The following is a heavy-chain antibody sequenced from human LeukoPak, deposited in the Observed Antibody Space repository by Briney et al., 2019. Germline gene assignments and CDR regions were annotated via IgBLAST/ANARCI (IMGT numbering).Heavy chain of an antibody. CDR3: WGVGVTDEKDYFDY. D-gene: IGHD2-21*02. CDR2: IYTSGST. Sequence: PSETLSLTCTVSGGSISSYYWSWIRHPAGKGLEWIGRIYTSGSTNYNPPLKSRVTMSVETSKNHFSLKLSSVTAPDTAVSYCWGVGVTDEKDYFDYWGQGTLVTVSS. V-gene: IGHV4-4*07. J-gene: IGHJ4*02. CDR1: GGSISSYY.